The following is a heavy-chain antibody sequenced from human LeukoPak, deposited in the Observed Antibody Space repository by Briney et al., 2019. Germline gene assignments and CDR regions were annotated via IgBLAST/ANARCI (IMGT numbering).Heavy chain of an antibody. CDR1: GYTFTTYG. CDR2: INPYNGNT. Sequence: ASVKVSCKASGYTFTTYGISWVRQAPGQGLECMGWINPYNGNTNYAQKLQGRVTMTTDTSTSTAYMELRRLRSDDTAVYYCARELYGRFEHWGQGTLVTVSS. D-gene: IGHD2-2*02. J-gene: IGHJ4*02. V-gene: IGHV1-18*01. CDR3: ARELYGRFEH.